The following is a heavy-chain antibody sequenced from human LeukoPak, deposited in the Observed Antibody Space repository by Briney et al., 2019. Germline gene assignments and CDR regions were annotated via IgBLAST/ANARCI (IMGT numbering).Heavy chain of an antibody. V-gene: IGHV3-30-3*01. J-gene: IGHJ5*02. CDR2: ISYDGSDK. CDR1: GFTFSSYA. CDR3: ATKKGSGWYGFDP. D-gene: IGHD6-19*01. Sequence: GGSLRPSCAASGFTFSSYAMYWVRQAPGKGLEWVAVISYDGSDKYYADSVKGRFTISRDNSKNTLYLQMNSLRAEDTAVYYCATKKGSGWYGFDPWGQGTLVTVSS.